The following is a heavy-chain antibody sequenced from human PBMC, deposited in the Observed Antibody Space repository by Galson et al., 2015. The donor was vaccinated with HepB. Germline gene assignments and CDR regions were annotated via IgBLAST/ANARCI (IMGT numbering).Heavy chain of an antibody. CDR1: GGTFSSYA. J-gene: IGHJ4*02. Sequence: SVKVSCKASGGTFSSYAISWVRQAPGQGLEWMGGIIPILGTANYAQKFQGRVTITADESTSTAYMELSSLRSEDTAVYYCATLRGTGGVYDWDYWGQGTLVTVSS. CDR2: IIPILGTA. V-gene: IGHV1-69*13. D-gene: IGHD2-8*02. CDR3: ATLRGTGGVYDWDY.